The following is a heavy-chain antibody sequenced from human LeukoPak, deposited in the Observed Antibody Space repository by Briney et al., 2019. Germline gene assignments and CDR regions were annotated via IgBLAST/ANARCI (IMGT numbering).Heavy chain of an antibody. CDR3: ARVSKYSSSLFFYY. CDR1: GFTFSDYY. D-gene: IGHD6-13*01. V-gene: IGHV3-11*06. CDR2: ISSSSSYT. J-gene: IGHJ4*02. Sequence: GGSLRLPCAASGFTFSDYYMSWIRQAPGKGLEWVSYISSSSSYTNYADSVKGRFTISRDNAKNSLYLQMNSLRAEDTAVYYCARVSKYSSSLFFYYWGQGTLVTVFS.